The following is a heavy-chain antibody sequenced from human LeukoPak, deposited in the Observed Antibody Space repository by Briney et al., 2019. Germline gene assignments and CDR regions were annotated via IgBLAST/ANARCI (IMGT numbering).Heavy chain of an antibody. V-gene: IGHV3-23*01. D-gene: IGHD3-22*01. CDR1: GFTFSSYA. J-gene: IGHJ4*02. CDR2: ISGGSGST. CDR3: AKHRFESGGYHSTD. Sequence: GGSLRLSCAASGFTFSSYAMSWVRQAAGKGLAWVSTISGGSGSTYCADSVKGRFTISRDNSKNTLYLQMNSLRDEDTAVYYCAKHRFESGGYHSTDWGQGTLVTVSS.